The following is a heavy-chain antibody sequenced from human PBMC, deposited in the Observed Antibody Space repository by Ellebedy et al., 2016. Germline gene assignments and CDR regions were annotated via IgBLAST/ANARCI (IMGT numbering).Heavy chain of an antibody. V-gene: IGHV3-23*01. D-gene: IGHD3-22*01. CDR1: GFTFSSYA. CDR2: ISGSGGST. Sequence: GESLKISCAASGFTFSSYAMSWVRQAPGKGLEWVSAISGSGGSTYYADSVKGRFTISRDNSKNRVYLQMSSLRVEDTAVYSCARVRSPDYSTNYDLDVWGQGTTVTVSS. J-gene: IGHJ6*02. CDR3: ARVRSPDYSTNYDLDV.